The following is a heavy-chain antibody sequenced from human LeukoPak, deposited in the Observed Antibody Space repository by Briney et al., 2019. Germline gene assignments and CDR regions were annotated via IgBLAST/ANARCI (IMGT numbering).Heavy chain of an antibody. V-gene: IGHV4-39*01. D-gene: IGHD3-22*01. CDR2: IDYGGST. CDR3: AKAGAGYYHSSGVYAFDV. CDR1: GYSVSSTGYY. Sequence: SETLSLTCTVSGYSVSSTGYYWGWIRPPPGKGLEWIVSIDYGGSTYYNPPLKSRVTMSEDTSRNQFSMSLSSVNAADTAVYYCAKAGAGYYHSSGVYAFDVWGQGTMVTVSS. J-gene: IGHJ3*01.